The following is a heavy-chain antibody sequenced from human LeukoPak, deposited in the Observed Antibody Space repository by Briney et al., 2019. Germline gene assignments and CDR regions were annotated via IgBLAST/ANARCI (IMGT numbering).Heavy chain of an antibody. D-gene: IGHD5-12*01. V-gene: IGHV4-34*01. CDR1: GGSFSDYY. CDR3: ARGGYSGYPL. Sequence: SETLSLTCAVYGGSFSDYYWSWIRQFPGKGLEWIGEISHGGNTNYNPSLKSRVTISVDTSKNQFSLKLSSVTAADTAVYYCARGGYSGYPLWGQGTLVTVSS. J-gene: IGHJ4*02. CDR2: ISHGGNT.